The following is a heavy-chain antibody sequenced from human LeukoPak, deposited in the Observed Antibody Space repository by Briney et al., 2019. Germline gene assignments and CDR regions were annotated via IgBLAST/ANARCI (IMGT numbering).Heavy chain of an antibody. J-gene: IGHJ4*02. Sequence: PAGSLRLSCAASGFTFSSFGMHWVRQSPGKGLEWVAVIWYDGSTKVYADSVKGRFTISRDNSRNTLYLQVNSLRAEDTAVYYCARDRYSSMWSVFEYWGQGALVTVSS. CDR2: IWYDGSTK. V-gene: IGHV3-33*01. CDR1: GFTFSSFG. CDR3: ARDRYSSMWSVFEY. D-gene: IGHD6-13*01.